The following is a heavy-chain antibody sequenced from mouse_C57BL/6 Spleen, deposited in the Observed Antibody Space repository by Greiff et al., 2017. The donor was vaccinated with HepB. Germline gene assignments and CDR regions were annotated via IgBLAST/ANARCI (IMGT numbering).Heavy chain of an antibody. V-gene: IGHV1-26*01. CDR2: INPNNGGT. CDR1: GYTFTDYY. D-gene: IGHD1-1*01. Sequence: EVQLQQSGPELVKPGASVKISCKASGYTFTDYYMNWVKQSHGKSLEWIGDINPNNGGTSYNQKFKGKATLTVDKSSRTAYMELRSLTSEDSAVYYCARKGSISDYWGQGTTLTVSS. CDR3: ARKGSISDY. J-gene: IGHJ2*01.